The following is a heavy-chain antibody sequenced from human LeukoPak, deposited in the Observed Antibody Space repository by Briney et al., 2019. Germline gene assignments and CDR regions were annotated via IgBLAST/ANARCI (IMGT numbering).Heavy chain of an antibody. CDR2: IYYSGST. D-gene: IGHD1-26*01. V-gene: IGHV4-30-4*08. Sequence: SETLSLTCAVYGGSFSGYYWSWIRQPPGKGLEWIGYIYYSGSTYYNPSLKSRVTISVDTSKNQFSLKLSSVTAADTAVYYCAGATTSTFDYWGQGTLVTVSS. CDR1: GGSFSGYY. J-gene: IGHJ4*02. CDR3: AGATTSTFDY.